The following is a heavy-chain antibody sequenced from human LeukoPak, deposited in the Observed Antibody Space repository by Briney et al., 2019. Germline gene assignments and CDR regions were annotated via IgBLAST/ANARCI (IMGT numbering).Heavy chain of an antibody. J-gene: IGHJ6*02. V-gene: IGHV1-46*01. D-gene: IGHD3-3*01. CDR1: GYTFTSYY. CDR2: INPSGGST. CDR3: AREDWSGYLRSAYYYYGMDV. Sequence: GASVKVSCKASGYTFTSYYMHWVRQAPGQGLEWMGIINPSGGSTSYAQKFRGRVTMTRDTSTSTVYMELSSLRSEDTAVYYCAREDWSGYLRSAYYYYGMDVWGQGTTVTVSS.